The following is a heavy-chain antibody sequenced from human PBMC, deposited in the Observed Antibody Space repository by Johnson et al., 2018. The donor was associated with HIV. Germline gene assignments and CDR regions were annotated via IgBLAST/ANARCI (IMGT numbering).Heavy chain of an antibody. CDR1: GITVSSSY. J-gene: IGHJ3*02. Sequence: VQLVESGGGLVQPGGSLRLSCAASGITVSSSYMSWVRQAPGKGLEWVSVIYSGGNTFYADSVKGRFTISRDNAKKSLYLQMSSLKAEDTAVYYCARAPYNWNAGLFGAFDMWGRGTKVTVSS. D-gene: IGHD1-20*01. V-gene: IGHV3-66*01. CDR3: ARAPYNWNAGLFGAFDM. CDR2: IYSGGNT.